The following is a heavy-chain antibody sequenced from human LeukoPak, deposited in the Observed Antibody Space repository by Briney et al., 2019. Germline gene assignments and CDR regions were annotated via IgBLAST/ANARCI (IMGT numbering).Heavy chain of an antibody. CDR2: INPNSGGT. CDR3: AREEVIAAAGPTLDY. V-gene: IGHV1-2*02. D-gene: IGHD6-13*01. Sequence: ASVMVSCKASGYTFTDYYMHWVRQAPGQGLEWMGWINPNSGGTNYAQKFQGRVTMTRDTSISTAYMELSRLRSDDTAVFYCAREEVIAAAGPTLDYWGQGALVTVSS. CDR1: GYTFTDYY. J-gene: IGHJ4*02.